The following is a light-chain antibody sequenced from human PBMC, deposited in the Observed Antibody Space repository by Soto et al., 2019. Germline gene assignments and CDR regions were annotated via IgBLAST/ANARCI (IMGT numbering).Light chain of an antibody. CDR1: ERLSSVY. V-gene: IGKV3-20*01. CDR2: GAS. Sequence: EIVLTQSPGTLSLSPGERATLSCRASERLSSVYLAWYQQRPGQPPRLLIYGASNRATGIPDRFSGSGSGTDFTLIINRLEPEDVAIYYCQQYGGSPRITLGQRTRLEIK. J-gene: IGKJ5*01. CDR3: QQYGGSPRIT.